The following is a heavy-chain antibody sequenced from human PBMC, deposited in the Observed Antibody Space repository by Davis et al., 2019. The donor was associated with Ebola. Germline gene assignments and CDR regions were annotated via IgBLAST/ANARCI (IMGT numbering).Heavy chain of an antibody. J-gene: IGHJ3*02. V-gene: IGHV3-7*03. CDR2: IRGDSGDV. CDR1: GLTFSIYW. CDR3: AVTLDLRFLEFLSHHGPLDM. D-gene: IGHD3-3*01. Sequence: PGGSLRLSCVASGLTFSIYWMSWVRQAPGKRPECVANIRGDSGDVSYADSVMGRFTISRDNTMNSLYLQMDSLRAEDTAVYYCAVTLDLRFLEFLSHHGPLDMWGQGTLVTVSS.